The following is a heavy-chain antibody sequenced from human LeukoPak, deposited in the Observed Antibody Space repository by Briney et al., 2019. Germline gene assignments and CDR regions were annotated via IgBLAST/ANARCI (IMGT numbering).Heavy chain of an antibody. CDR2: IKQDGSEK. V-gene: IGHV3-7*01. J-gene: IGHJ6*03. Sequence: GGSLRLSCAASGFTFSSYWTTWVRQAPGKGLEWVANIKQDGSEKYYVDSVKGRFTISTDTAKNSLYLQMNSLRAEDTAVYYCARGPAARPLYYYYMDVWGRGTTVTVSS. CDR1: GFTFSSYW. CDR3: ARGPAARPLYYYYMDV. D-gene: IGHD6-6*01.